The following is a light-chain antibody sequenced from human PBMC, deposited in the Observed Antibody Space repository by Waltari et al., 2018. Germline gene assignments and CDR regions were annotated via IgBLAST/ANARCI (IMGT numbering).Light chain of an antibody. CDR1: TEAVTTTHY. J-gene: IGLJ3*02. V-gene: IGLV7-46*01. Sequence: QAVVNQEPSLTVSPGGTVTLTCGPSTEAVTTTHYAYWFQQKPGQAPSTLIYDTTKKHSRTPARFSGSLLGGKAALTLSGAQPDDEAAYYCLRYLNGPGVFGGGTKLTVL. CDR2: DTT. CDR3: LRYLNGPGV.